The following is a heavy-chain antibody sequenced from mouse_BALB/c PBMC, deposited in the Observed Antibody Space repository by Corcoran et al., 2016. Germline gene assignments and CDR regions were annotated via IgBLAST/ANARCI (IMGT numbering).Heavy chain of an antibody. D-gene: IGHD1-1*01. CDR2: IWWDDDK. V-gene: IGHV8-8*01. CDR1: GFSLSTSGMG. Sequence: QVTLKESGPGILQPSQTLSLTWSFSGFSLSTSGMGVGCIRQPSGKGLEWLAHIWWDDDKRYNPALKSRLTISKDTSSNQVFLKIASVDTADTATYYCARSLNYYGSSPYARDYWGQGASVTVSS. J-gene: IGHJ4*01. CDR3: ARSLNYYGSSPYARDY.